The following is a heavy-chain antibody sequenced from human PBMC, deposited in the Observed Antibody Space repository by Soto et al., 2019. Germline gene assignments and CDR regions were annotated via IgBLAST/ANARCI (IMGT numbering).Heavy chain of an antibody. CDR2: IFYSGST. J-gene: IGHJ4*02. Sequence: SETLSLTCTVSGGSVSSGSYCWGWIRQPPGKGLEWIGYIFYSGSTNYNPSLKSRVTISVDTSKNQFSLKLSSVTAADTAVYYCARLRSLAAAGTFDYWGQGTLVTVSS. CDR1: GGSVSSGSYC. V-gene: IGHV4-61*01. D-gene: IGHD6-13*01. CDR3: ARLRSLAAAGTFDY.